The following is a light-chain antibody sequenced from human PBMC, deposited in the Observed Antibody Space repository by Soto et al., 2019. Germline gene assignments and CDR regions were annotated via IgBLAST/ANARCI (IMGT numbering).Light chain of an antibody. CDR3: QHYNSYPST. Sequence: DIQLTQSPSTLSASVGDRVTITCRASQSISSWLAWYQQKPEKAPKLLIYKASSLESGVPSRFSGSGSGTHLTRTIGTLQRYYFAAYYRQHYNSYPSTFGKGATVELK. V-gene: IGKV1-5*03. CDR2: KAS. J-gene: IGKJ1*01. CDR1: QSISSW.